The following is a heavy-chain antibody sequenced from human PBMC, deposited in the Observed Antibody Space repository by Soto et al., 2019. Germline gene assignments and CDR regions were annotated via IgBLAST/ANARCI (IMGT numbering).Heavy chain of an antibody. J-gene: IGHJ6*02. CDR3: SGCSGGACHQNYGMDV. CDR2: ISPSTSHI. CDR1: GFTFSSCT. V-gene: IGHV3-21*01. D-gene: IGHD2-15*01. Sequence: EVHLVESGGGLVKPGGSLRLSCAVSGFTFSSCTMNWVRQAPGKGLEWVSSISPSTSHIYYADSVKGRFTISRDNAKNELFPQMNSLRAEDTAVYYCSGCSGGACHQNYGMDVWGQGTTVTVSS.